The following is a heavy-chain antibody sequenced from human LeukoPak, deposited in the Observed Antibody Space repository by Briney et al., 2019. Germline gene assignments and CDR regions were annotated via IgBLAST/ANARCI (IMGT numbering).Heavy chain of an antibody. CDR3: ARDERFGSATMY. CDR2: VFYSVGT. J-gene: IGHJ4*02. CDR1: GGSISSSY. Sequence: SETLSLTCTVSGGSISSSYWSWIRQPPGEGMEWIGYVFYSVGTNYNPSLKSRVTISIDTSKNQFSLKLSSVTAADTAVYYCARDERFGSATMYWGQGTLVTVSS. V-gene: IGHV4-59*12. D-gene: IGHD5-24*01.